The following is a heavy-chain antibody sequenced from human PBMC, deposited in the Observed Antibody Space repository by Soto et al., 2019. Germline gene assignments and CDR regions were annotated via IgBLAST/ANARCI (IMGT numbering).Heavy chain of an antibody. J-gene: IGHJ4*02. CDR1: GGSISSYY. D-gene: IGHD3-10*01. CDR2: IYYSGST. V-gene: IGHV4-59*08. CDR3: ASQVPGPYGSGSYFDY. Sequence: QVQLQESGPGLVKPSETLSLTCTVSGGSISSYYWSWIRQPPGKGLEWIGYIYYSGSTNYNPSLTGRVTTSVATSKNPCSLKLSSVTAADTAVYYCASQVPGPYGSGSYFDYWGQGTLVTVSS.